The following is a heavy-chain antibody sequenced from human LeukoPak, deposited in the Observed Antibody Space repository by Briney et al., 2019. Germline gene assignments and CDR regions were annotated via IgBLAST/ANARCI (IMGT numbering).Heavy chain of an antibody. CDR2: MSPNSGNT. J-gene: IGHJ4*02. D-gene: IGHD7-27*01. V-gene: IGHV1-8*02. Sequence: ASVKVSCKASDFTFTNYAISWVRQAPGQGLEWLGWMSPNSGNTGYAQKFQGRVTMTRDTSISTAYMELSSLRSEDTAVYYCARGPPNWGFDYWGQGTLVTVSS. CDR3: ARGPPNWGFDY. CDR1: DFTFTNYA.